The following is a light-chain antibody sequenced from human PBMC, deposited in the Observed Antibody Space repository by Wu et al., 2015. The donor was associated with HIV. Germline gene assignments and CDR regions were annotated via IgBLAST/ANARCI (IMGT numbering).Light chain of an antibody. CDR1: QSISSY. J-gene: IGKJ1*01. CDR3: QQSYSTPRT. V-gene: IGKV1-39*01. Sequence: DIQMTQSPSSLSASVGDRVTITCRASQSISSYLNWYQQKPGKAPKLLIYAASSLQSGVPSRFSGSGSGTDFTLTISSLQPEDFATYYCQQSYSTPRTFGHGTKGTNQT. CDR2: AAS.